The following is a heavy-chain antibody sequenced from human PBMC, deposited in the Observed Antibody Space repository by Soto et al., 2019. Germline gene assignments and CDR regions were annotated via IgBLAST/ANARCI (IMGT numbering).Heavy chain of an antibody. Sequence: QITLKESFPTLVTPTQTLTMTCTFSGVSLSTSGVGVGWIRQPPGKALEWLALIYWDADKHYSPSMKSSLTITKDTSKSHVVLTMTNLDPVDTATYYFAHSPLYDILTGYSFDYWCQGTLVTVSS. CDR3: AHSPLYDILTGYSFDY. CDR1: GVSLSTSGVG. D-gene: IGHD3-9*01. V-gene: IGHV2-5*02. CDR2: IYWDADK. J-gene: IGHJ4*02.